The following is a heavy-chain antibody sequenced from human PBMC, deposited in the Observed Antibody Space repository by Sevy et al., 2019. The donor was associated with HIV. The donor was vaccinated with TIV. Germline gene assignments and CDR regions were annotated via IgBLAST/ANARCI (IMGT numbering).Heavy chain of an antibody. CDR2: ISYDGSNK. CDR3: ARAPALRFLEWLMAD. CDR1: GFTFSSYA. J-gene: IGHJ4*02. Sequence: GGSLRLSCAASGFTFSSYAMHWVRQAPGKGLEWVAVISYDGSNKYYAHSVKGRFTISRDNSKNTLYLQMNSLRAEDTAVYYCARAPALRFLEWLMADWGQGTLVTVSS. D-gene: IGHD3-3*01. V-gene: IGHV3-30-3*01.